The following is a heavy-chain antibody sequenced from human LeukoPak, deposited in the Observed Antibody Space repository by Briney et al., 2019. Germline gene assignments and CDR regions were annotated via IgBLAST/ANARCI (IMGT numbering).Heavy chain of an antibody. CDR1: GLTFSSYW. V-gene: IGHV3-7*01. CDR2: IKQDGSEK. D-gene: IGHD3-22*01. Sequence: GGSLRLSCAASGLTFSSYWMSWVRQAPGKGLEWVANIKQDGSEKYYVDPVKGRFTISRDNAKNSLYLRMNSLRAEDTAVYYCARVEGSSGYHYVDYWGQGTLVTVSS. CDR3: ARVEGSSGYHYVDY. J-gene: IGHJ4*02.